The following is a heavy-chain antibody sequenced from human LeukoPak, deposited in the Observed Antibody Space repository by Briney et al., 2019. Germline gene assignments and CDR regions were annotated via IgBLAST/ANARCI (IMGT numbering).Heavy chain of an antibody. D-gene: IGHD3-10*01. Sequence: SETLSLTCTVSSGSISSSSYYWGWIRQPPGKGLEWIGSIFYSGSTYYNPSLKSRVTISVDTSKNQFSLKLTSVTAADTAVYYCARLRGAGSWYFDLWGRGTLVTVPS. J-gene: IGHJ2*01. CDR1: SGSISSSSYY. V-gene: IGHV4-39*07. CDR3: ARLRGAGSWYFDL. CDR2: IFYSGST.